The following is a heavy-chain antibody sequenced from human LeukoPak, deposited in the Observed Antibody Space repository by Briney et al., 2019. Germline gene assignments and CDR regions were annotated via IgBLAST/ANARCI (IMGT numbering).Heavy chain of an antibody. Sequence: ASVKVSCKASGYTFTSYGISWVRQAPGQGLEWMAWISAHNGNTKYAQKIQGRVTVTTDTSTSTAYMDLRSLRSDDTAVYFCARVWGSCDGRGCYLPDYWGQGTLVTVSS. D-gene: IGHD2-21*01. CDR3: ARVWGSCDGRGCYLPDY. CDR2: ISAHNGNT. V-gene: IGHV1-18*01. J-gene: IGHJ4*02. CDR1: GYTFTSYG.